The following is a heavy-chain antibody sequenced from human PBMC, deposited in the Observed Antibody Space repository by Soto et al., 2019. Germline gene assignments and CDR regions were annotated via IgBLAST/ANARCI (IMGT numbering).Heavy chain of an antibody. D-gene: IGHD4-17*01. CDR3: ARDGLRQYAFDI. CDR2: ISSNGGST. CDR1: GFTFSSYY. J-gene: IGHJ3*02. Sequence: TGGAPRLSCAASGFTFSSYYMSWVRQAPGKGLEYVSAISSNGGSTYYANSVKGRFTISRDNSKNTLYLQMGSLRAEDMAVYYCARDGLRQYAFDIWGQGTMVTVSS. V-gene: IGHV3-64*01.